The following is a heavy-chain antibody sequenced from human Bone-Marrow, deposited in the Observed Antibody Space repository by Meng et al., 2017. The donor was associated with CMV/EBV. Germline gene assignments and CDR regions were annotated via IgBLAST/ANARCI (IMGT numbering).Heavy chain of an antibody. V-gene: IGHV1-8*03. J-gene: IGHJ4*02. D-gene: IGHD6-13*01. CDR1: GYTFTGYY. Sequence: ASVKVSCKASGYTFTGYYMHWVRQATGQGLEWMGWMNPNSGNTGYAQKFQGRVTITRNTSISTAYMELSSLRSEDTAVYYCARIDSSLEHCYWGQGTLVTVSS. CDR3: ARIDSSLEHCY. CDR2: MNPNSGNT.